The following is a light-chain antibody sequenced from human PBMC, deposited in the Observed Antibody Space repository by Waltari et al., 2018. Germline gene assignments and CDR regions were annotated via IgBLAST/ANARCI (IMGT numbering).Light chain of an antibody. CDR3: QSYDISLSVL. J-gene: IGLJ2*01. CDR1: SSNIGAGYV. Sequence: QSVLTQPPSVSGAPGQRVTISCTGTSSNIGAGYVVHWYQQLPATAPKRLIYGNSNRPSGVPDRFSGSKSGTSASLAITGLQAEDEADYYCQSYDISLSVLFGGGTKLTVL. CDR2: GNS. V-gene: IGLV1-40*01.